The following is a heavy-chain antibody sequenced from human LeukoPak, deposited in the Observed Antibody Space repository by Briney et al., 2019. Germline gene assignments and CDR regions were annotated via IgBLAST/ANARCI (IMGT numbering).Heavy chain of an antibody. CDR2: INPNSGGT. V-gene: IGHV1-2*04. CDR1: GYTFTGYY. D-gene: IGHD5-18*01. J-gene: IGHJ3*02. CDR3: ATTCSYGSDAFDI. Sequence: GASVKVSCKASGYTFTGYYMHWVRQAPGQGLEWMGWINPNSGGTNYAQKFQGWVTMTRDTSISTAYMELSRLRSDDTAVYYCATTCSYGSDAFDIWGQGTMVTVSS.